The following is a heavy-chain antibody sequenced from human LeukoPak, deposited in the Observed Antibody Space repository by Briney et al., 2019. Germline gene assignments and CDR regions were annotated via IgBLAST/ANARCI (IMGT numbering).Heavy chain of an antibody. CDR2: ISYDGSNK. V-gene: IGHV3-30*03. D-gene: IGHD3-3*01. CDR3: TTDRLHDFWSGYDDAFDI. CDR1: GFTFSSYG. Sequence: GRSLRLSCAASGFTFSSYGMHWVRQAPGKGLEWVAVISYDGSNKYYADSVKGRFTISRDNSKNTLYLQMNSLKTEDTAVYYCTTDRLHDFWSGYDDAFDIWGQGTMVTVSS. J-gene: IGHJ3*02.